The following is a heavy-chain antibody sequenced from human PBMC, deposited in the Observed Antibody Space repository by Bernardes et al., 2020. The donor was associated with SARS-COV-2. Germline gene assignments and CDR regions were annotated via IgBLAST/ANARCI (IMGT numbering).Heavy chain of an antibody. CDR3: ARRSYSDYLYGLDV. CDR1: GYSFTTHW. D-gene: IGHD4-17*01. V-gene: IGHV5-51*01. Sequence: GESLKISCKASGYSFTTHWIAWVRQMPGKGLGWMGIIYPGDSDTRYSPSFQGQVTISADKSISVAYLQWSSLKTSDSAMYYCARRSYSDYLYGLDVWGQGTTVIVSS. CDR2: IYPGDSDT. J-gene: IGHJ6*01.